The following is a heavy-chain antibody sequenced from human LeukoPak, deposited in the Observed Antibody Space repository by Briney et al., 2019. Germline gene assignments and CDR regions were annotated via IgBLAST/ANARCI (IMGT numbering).Heavy chain of an antibody. D-gene: IGHD2-8*01. CDR3: ARESSNGWFDP. CDR2: ISGYDGNT. Sequence: ASVRVSCKTSGYTFSRFGISWVRQAPAQGLEWMGWISGYDGNTNYPQRLQGRVTIATDTSTSTAYMELRNLRSDDTAVYYCARESSNGWFDPWGQGTLVTVSS. CDR1: GYTFSRFG. V-gene: IGHV1-18*01. J-gene: IGHJ5*02.